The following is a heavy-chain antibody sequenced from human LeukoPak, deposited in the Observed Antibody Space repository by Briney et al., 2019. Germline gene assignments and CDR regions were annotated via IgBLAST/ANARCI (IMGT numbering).Heavy chain of an antibody. V-gene: IGHV3-23*01. D-gene: IGHD3-22*01. CDR1: GFIFSSYA. CDR2: ISGSGGST. J-gene: IGHJ3*02. CDR3: ARGPFFYYDSRGLGAFDI. Sequence: PGGSLRLSCAASGFIFSSYAMSWVRQAPGKGLEWVSTISGSGGSTYYADSVKGRFTISRDNAQNTLYLQMSSLRTEDTAVYYCARGPFFYYDSRGLGAFDIWGQGTMVTVSS.